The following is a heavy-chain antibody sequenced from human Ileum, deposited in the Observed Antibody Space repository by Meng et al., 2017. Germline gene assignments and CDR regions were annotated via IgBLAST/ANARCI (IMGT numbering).Heavy chain of an antibody. CDR2: IYSGGNT. Sequence: EVQLVESGGGLVQPGGSLRLSCAASGFTVSNNYMSWVRQAPGKGLEWVSLIYSGGNTKYADSVKGRFTISRDNSKNTLYPQMNSLRAEDTAVYYCAGHTELDCWGQGALVTVSS. CDR3: AGHTELDC. CDR1: GFTVSNNY. V-gene: IGHV3-66*04. J-gene: IGHJ4*02.